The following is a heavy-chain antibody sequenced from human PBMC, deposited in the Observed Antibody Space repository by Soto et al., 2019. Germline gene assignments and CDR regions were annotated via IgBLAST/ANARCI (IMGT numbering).Heavy chain of an antibody. D-gene: IGHD5-12*01. CDR3: ARASGYSGYDFWY. CDR1: GYTFTGYY. Sequence: ASVKVSCKASGYTFTGYYMHWVRQAPGQGLEWMGWINPNSDGTNYAQKFQGWVTMTRDTSISTAYMELSRLRSDDTAVYYCARASGYSGYDFWYWGQGTLVTVSS. CDR2: INPNSDGT. J-gene: IGHJ4*02. V-gene: IGHV1-2*04.